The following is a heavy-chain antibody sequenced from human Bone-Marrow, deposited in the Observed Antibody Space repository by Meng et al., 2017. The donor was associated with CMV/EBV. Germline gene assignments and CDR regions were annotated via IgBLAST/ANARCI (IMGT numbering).Heavy chain of an antibody. Sequence: GGSLRLSCAASGFTFSSYSMNWVRQAPGKGLEWVSSISSSSSYIYYADSVKGRFTISRDNAKNTLYLQMNSLRAEDTALYFCARDQNHWYFDLWGRGTLVTVSS. CDR3: ARDQNHWYFDL. J-gene: IGHJ2*01. CDR1: GFTFSSYS. CDR2: ISSSSSYI. V-gene: IGHV3-21*04.